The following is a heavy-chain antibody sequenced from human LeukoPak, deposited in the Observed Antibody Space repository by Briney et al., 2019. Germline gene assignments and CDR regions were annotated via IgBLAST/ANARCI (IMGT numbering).Heavy chain of an antibody. CDR2: IYHSGST. CDR1: GYSISSGYY. J-gene: IGHJ4*02. CDR3: ARHTPNVLHGSRYFDY. Sequence: PSETLSLTCTVSGYSISSGYYWGWIRQPPGKGLGLIGSIYHSGSTYYNPSLKSRVTISVDTSKNQFSLKLSSVTAADTAVYYCARHTPNVLHGSRYFDYWGQGTLVTVSS. V-gene: IGHV4-38-2*02. D-gene: IGHD2-15*01.